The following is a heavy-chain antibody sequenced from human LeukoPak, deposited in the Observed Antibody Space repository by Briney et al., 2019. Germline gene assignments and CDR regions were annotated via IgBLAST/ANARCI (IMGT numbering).Heavy chain of an antibody. D-gene: IGHD4-17*01. CDR1: GFTFSNAW. J-gene: IGHJ4*02. V-gene: IGHV3-15*01. Sequence: SGGSLRLSCAASGFTFSNAWMSWVRQAPGKGLEWVGRIKSKTDGGTTDYAAPVKGRFTISRDDSKNTLYLQMNSLKTEDTAVYYCTTEVYGDGSDYWGQGTLVTVSS. CDR2: IKSKTDGGTT. CDR3: TTEVYGDGSDY.